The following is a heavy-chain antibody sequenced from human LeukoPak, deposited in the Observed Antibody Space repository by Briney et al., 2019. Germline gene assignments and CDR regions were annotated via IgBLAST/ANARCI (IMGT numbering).Heavy chain of an antibody. J-gene: IGHJ3*02. CDR1: GGSFSDYY. CDR3: ARKTPTRITIFGVVIRDPYDAFDI. Sequence: SETLSLTCAVYGGSFSDYYWSWIRQPPGKGLECIGEINHSGITNYNPSFKSRVTISVDTSKNQFSLKLSSVTAADTAVYYCARKTPTRITIFGVVIRDPYDAFDIWGQGTMVTVSS. D-gene: IGHD3-3*01. CDR2: INHSGIT. V-gene: IGHV4-34*01.